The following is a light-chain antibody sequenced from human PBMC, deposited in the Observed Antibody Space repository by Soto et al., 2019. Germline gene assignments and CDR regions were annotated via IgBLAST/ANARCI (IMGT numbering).Light chain of an antibody. CDR3: QQYDTSPST. CDR2: GAS. J-gene: IGKJ3*01. Sequence: EIVLTQSPGTLSLSPGERATLSCRASQSVSSNYLAWYQQKPGQAPKLLIYGASSRATGIPDRFSGSGSGTDFTLTITRLEPEDFAVYYCQQYDTSPSTFGPGTNVDIK. V-gene: IGKV3-20*01. CDR1: QSVSSNY.